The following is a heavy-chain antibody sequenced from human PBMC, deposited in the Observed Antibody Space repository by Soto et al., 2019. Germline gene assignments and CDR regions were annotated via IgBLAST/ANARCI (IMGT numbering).Heavy chain of an antibody. V-gene: IGHV1-2*02. CDR3: ARGDSSGYADY. D-gene: IGHD3-22*01. Sequence: SVKVSCNSSGYTVTSYYMHLVRQAPGQGLEWMGWINPNSGGTNYPQKFQGRVTLTRDTSISTAYMELSRLRSDDTAVYYCARGDSSGYADYWGQGTLVTVSS. CDR1: GYTVTSYY. CDR2: INPNSGGT. J-gene: IGHJ4*02.